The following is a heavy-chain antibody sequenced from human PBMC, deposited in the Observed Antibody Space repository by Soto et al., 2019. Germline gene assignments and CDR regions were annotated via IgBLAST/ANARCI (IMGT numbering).Heavy chain of an antibody. Sequence: SGPTLVNPTQTLTLTCTFSGFSLSTSGVGVGWIRQPPGKALEWLALIYWDDDKCYSPSLKSRLTITKDTSKNQVVLTMTNMDPVDTATYYCAHLTYYYDSSGYYSRAKSIQHWGQGPLVSVSS. CDR1: GFSLSTSGVG. CDR3: AHLTYYYDSSGYYSRAKSIQH. CDR2: IYWDDDK. V-gene: IGHV2-5*02. J-gene: IGHJ1*01. D-gene: IGHD3-22*01.